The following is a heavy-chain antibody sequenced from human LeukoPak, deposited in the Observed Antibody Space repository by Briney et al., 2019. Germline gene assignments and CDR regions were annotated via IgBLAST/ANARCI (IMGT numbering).Heavy chain of an antibody. D-gene: IGHD4-17*01. CDR2: IYPGDSDT. J-gene: IGHJ3*02. CDR3: ARGALYGDYHAGGAFDI. Sequence: GGSLKISCKGSGYSFTSYWIGWVRQMPGKGLEWMGIIYPGDSDTRYSPSFQGQVTISADKSISTAYLQWSSLKASDTAMYYRARGALYGDYHAGGAFDIWGQGTMVTVSS. CDR1: GYSFTSYW. V-gene: IGHV5-51*01.